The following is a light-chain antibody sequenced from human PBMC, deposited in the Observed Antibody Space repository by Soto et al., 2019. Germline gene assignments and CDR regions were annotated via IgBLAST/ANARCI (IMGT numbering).Light chain of an antibody. CDR1: QDIRND. CDR2: AAS. Sequence: AIQMTQSPSSLSASVGDRVTITCRASQDIRNDLGWYQQKPGKTPKLLIFAASSLQSGVPSRFSGSGSGTDFTLTISSLQPEDFVTYCCLQDFNYPWTFGQGTKVEIE. CDR3: LQDFNYPWT. J-gene: IGKJ1*01. V-gene: IGKV1-6*01.